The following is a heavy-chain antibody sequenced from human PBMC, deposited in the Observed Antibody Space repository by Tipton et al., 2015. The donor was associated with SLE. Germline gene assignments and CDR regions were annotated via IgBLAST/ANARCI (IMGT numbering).Heavy chain of an antibody. CDR3: RRVAAAGTTTGDY. Sequence: SLRLSCAASGFTFSGSAMRWVRQASGKGLEWVGRIRSKANSYATAYAASVKGRFTISRDDSKNTAYLQMNSLKTEDTAVYYCRRVAAAGTTTGDYWGQGTLVTVSS. J-gene: IGHJ4*02. CDR2: IRSKANSYAT. D-gene: IGHD6-13*01. V-gene: IGHV3-73*01. CDR1: GFTFSGSA.